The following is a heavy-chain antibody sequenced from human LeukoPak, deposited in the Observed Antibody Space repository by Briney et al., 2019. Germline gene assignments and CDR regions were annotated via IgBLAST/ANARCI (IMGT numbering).Heavy chain of an antibody. V-gene: IGHV1-2*02. D-gene: IGHD5-18*01. Sequence: EASVKVSCKASGYTFTGYYMHWVRQAPGQGLEWMGWINPNSGGTNYAQKFQGRVTMTRDTSISTAYMELSRLRSDDTAVYYCARGPFAGVDAAMVYYYYYMDVWGQGTLVTVSS. J-gene: IGHJ6*03. CDR3: ARGPFAGVDAAMVYYYYYMDV. CDR1: GYTFTGYY. CDR2: INPNSGGT.